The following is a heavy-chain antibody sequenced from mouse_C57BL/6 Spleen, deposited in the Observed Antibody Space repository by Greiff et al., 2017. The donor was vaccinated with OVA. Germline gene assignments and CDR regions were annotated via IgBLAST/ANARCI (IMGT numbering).Heavy chain of an antibody. J-gene: IGHJ1*03. CDR1: GFTFSDYY. CDR2: INYDGSST. Sequence: EVKVVESEGGLVQPGSSMKLSCTASGFTFSDYYMAWVRQVPEKGLEWVANINYDGSSTYYLDSLKSRFIISRDNAENILYLQMSSLKSEDTATYYCARSSYWDFDVWGTGTTVTVSS. CDR3: ARSSYWDFDV. V-gene: IGHV5-16*01. D-gene: IGHD1-3*01.